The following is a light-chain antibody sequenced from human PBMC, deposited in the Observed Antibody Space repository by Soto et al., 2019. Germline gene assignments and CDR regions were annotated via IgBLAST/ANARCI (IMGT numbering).Light chain of an antibody. CDR1: QRVLYSSNNKNY. Sequence: DIVMTQSPDSLAVSLGERATINCKSSQRVLYSSNNKNYLAWYQQKPGQPPKLLIYWASTRESGVPDRFSGSGSGTDFPLTISSLQAEDVAVYYCQQYYSTPLTFGGGTKVEIK. CDR3: QQYYSTPLT. CDR2: WAS. V-gene: IGKV4-1*01. J-gene: IGKJ4*01.